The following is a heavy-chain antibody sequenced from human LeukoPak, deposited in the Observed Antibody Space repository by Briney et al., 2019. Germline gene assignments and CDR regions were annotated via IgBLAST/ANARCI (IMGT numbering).Heavy chain of an antibody. V-gene: IGHV3-30*18. Sequence: PGRSLRLSCAASGFTFSSYGMHWVRQAPGKGLEWVAVISYDGSNKYYADSVKGRITISRDNSKNTLYLQMNSLRAEDTAVYYCAKDPDIVVVPAKPTGFDYWGQGTLVTVSS. CDR1: GFTFSSYG. CDR3: AKDPDIVVVPAKPTGFDY. J-gene: IGHJ4*02. D-gene: IGHD2-2*01. CDR2: ISYDGSNK.